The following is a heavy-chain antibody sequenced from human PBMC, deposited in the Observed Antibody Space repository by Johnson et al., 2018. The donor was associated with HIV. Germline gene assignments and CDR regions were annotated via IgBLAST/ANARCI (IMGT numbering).Heavy chain of an antibody. Sequence: QVQLVESGGGVVRPGGSLRLSCAASGFTFRDHYMSWIRQAPGKGLEWVADISTSGSTIYYADSVKGRFTISRDTSKNTLYLQMTSLRAEDTAVYYCAKSPEDYGPRRGAFDIWGQGTMVTVSS. CDR2: ISTSGSTI. D-gene: IGHD4-17*01. CDR3: AKSPEDYGPRRGAFDI. CDR1: GFTFRDHY. V-gene: IGHV3-11*04. J-gene: IGHJ3*02.